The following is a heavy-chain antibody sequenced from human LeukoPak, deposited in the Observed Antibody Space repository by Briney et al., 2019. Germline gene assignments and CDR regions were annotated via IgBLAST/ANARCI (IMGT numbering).Heavy chain of an antibody. CDR2: ISSSGDTI. CDR3: ARVLPYFDY. CDR1: GFTFSNYE. V-gene: IGHV3-48*03. Sequence: GGSLRLSCAASGFTFSNYEMNWVRQAPGKGLEWVSYISSSGDTIYYADSVKGRFTISRDNAKNSLYLQMSSLRAEDTAVYYCARVLPYFDYWGQGTLVTVSS. J-gene: IGHJ4*02.